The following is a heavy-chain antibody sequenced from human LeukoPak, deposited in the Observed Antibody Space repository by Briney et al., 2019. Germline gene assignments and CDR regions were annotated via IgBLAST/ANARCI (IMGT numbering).Heavy chain of an antibody. J-gene: IGHJ6*03. CDR2: ISSSGSTI. CDR3: ARVPSTYYYYYMDV. CDR1: GFIFSDYY. V-gene: IGHV3-11*04. Sequence: GGSLRLSCAASGFIFSDYYMSWIRQAPGKGLEWVSYISSSGSTIYYADSVKGRFTISRDNAKNSLYLQMNSLRAEDTAVYYCARVPSTYYYYYMDVWGKGTTVTVSS.